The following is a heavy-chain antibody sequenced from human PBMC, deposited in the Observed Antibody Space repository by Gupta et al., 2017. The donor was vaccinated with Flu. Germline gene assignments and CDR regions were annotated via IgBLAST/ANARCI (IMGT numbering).Heavy chain of an antibody. D-gene: IGHD3-10*01. CDR2: ISGSGGHT. CDR1: GVTFDSYA. Sequence: QLLESGGDLVQPGGSLRLSCEVSGVTFDSYAMSWVRQAPGKGLEWVSAISGSGGHTFYADSVKGRFTISRDNSKNTLYLQMNSLRAEDTAIYYCAKANTFTMVRGVILNYWGRGTLVSVSS. CDR3: AKANTFTMVRGVILNY. J-gene: IGHJ4*02. V-gene: IGHV3-23*01.